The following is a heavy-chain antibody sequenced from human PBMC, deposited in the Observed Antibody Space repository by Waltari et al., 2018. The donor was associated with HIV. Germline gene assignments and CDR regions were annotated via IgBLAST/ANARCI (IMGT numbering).Heavy chain of an antibody. V-gene: IGHV3-30*18. CDR3: AKEDFEYGSSSHLGY. J-gene: IGHJ4*02. CDR1: GFTFSDYG. CDR2: ISYDGRNK. D-gene: IGHD6-6*01. Sequence: QVPLLESGGGVVQPGRSLRLSCEVSGFTFSDYGFHWGRQAPGRGLEWVALISYDGRNKYYAESGKGRFTLSRDNAKNTLFLQMNSLRAEDTAVYYCAKEDFEYGSSSHLGYWGQGTLVTVSS.